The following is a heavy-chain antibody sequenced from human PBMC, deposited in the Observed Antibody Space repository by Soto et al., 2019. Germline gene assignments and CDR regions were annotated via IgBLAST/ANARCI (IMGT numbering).Heavy chain of an antibody. CDR1: GYTFTAYA. V-gene: IGHV1-3*04. J-gene: IGHJ4*02. CDR3: ARGSAAAGPYYFDY. Sequence: ASVKVSCKASGYTFTAYAIHWVRQAPGQRLEWMGWINTGNGDTKYSQNFQDRVAITRDPSANTAFMELSSLRSEDTAVYYCARGSAAAGPYYFDYWAQGTLVTVS. D-gene: IGHD6-13*01. CDR2: INTGNGDT.